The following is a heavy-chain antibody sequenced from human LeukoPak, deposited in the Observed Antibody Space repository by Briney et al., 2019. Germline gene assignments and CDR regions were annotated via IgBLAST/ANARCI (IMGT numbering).Heavy chain of an antibody. D-gene: IGHD3-3*01. V-gene: IGHV3-7*01. J-gene: IGHJ4*02. CDR2: IKQDGSEK. CDR1: GFTFSSYW. Sequence: GGSLRLSCAASGFTFSSYWMSWVRQAPGKGLEWVANIKQDGSEKYYVDSVKGRFTISGDNAKNSLYLQMNSLRAEDTAVYYCARDIDDFWSGYRIHFDYWGQGTLVTVSS. CDR3: ARDIDDFWSGYRIHFDY.